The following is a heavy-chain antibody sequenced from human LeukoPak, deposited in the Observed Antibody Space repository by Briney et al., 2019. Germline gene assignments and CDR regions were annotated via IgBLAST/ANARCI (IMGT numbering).Heavy chain of an antibody. V-gene: IGHV3-48*02. CDR1: GFTFSNAW. Sequence: SGGSLRPSCAASGFTFSNAWMSWVRQAPGKGLEWLSYISSTSSTIYYADSVRGRFTISRDNAKKSLYLQMNSLRDEDTAVYYCARANGMDVWGQGTTVTVSS. CDR2: ISSTSSTI. CDR3: ARANGMDV. J-gene: IGHJ6*02.